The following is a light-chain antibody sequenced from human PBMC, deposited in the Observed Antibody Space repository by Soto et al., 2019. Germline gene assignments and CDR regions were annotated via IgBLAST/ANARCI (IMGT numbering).Light chain of an antibody. CDR1: QSISNW. CDR3: QQYKSYSYT. Sequence: DIQMTQSPSTLSASVGDKVTITCRTSQSISNWLAWYQQKPGKAPKLLIYKTSSLESGVPLRFSGSGSGTEFTLTISSLQPDDFASYYCQQYKSYSYTFGQGTKLEIK. J-gene: IGKJ2*01. CDR2: KTS. V-gene: IGKV1-5*03.